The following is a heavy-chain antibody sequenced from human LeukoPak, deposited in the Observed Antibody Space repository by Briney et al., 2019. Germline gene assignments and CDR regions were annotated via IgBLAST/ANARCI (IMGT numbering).Heavy chain of an antibody. CDR2: IYPGDSDT. V-gene: IGHV5-51*01. J-gene: IGHJ5*02. CDR3: ARSGQQLFTYNWFDP. D-gene: IGHD6-13*01. CDR1: GYSFTSYW. Sequence: GESLKISCQGSGYSFTSYWIGWVRPMPGKGLEWMGIIYPGDSDTRYSPSFQGQVTTSADKSISTAYLQWSSLKASDTAMYYCARSGQQLFTYNWFDPWGQGTLVTVSS.